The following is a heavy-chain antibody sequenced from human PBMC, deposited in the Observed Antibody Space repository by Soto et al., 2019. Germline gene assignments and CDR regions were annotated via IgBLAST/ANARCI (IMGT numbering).Heavy chain of an antibody. J-gene: IGHJ1*01. V-gene: IGHV4-39*01. CDR1: GGSISSSSYY. D-gene: IGHD5-12*01. CDR2: IYYSGST. CDR3: AQHIGGLSSGYDSLYFQH. Sequence: PSETLSLTCTVSGGSISSSSYYWGWIRQPPGKGLEWIGSIYYSGSTYYNPSLKSRVTISVDTSKNQFSLKLSSVTAADTAVYYCAQHIGGLSSGYDSLYFQHWGQGTLVTVSS.